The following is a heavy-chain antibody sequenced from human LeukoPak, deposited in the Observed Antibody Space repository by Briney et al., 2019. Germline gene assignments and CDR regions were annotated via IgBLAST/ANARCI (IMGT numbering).Heavy chain of an antibody. D-gene: IGHD6-25*01. CDR1: GFTFSTYW. Sequence: GGSLRLSCAASGFTFSTYWMSWVRQAPGKGLEWLANINQDGNENYYVDSVKGRFAISRDNAKSSLYLQMNSLRAEDTAVYYCARGLAAAGTGYWGQGTLVTVSS. V-gene: IGHV3-7*01. CDR3: ARGLAAAGTGY. CDR2: INQDGNEN. J-gene: IGHJ4*02.